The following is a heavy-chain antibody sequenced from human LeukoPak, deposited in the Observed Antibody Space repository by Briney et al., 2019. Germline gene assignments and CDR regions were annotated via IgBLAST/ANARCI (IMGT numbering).Heavy chain of an antibody. CDR3: ARARAYSSSWYYLDY. Sequence: SETLSLTCTVSGGSISSGDYYWSWIRQPPGKGLEWIGHIYHSGITYSNPSLKSRVTFLVDTSKNQFSLKVNSVTAADTAVYHCARARAYSSSWYYLDYWGQGTMVTVSS. D-gene: IGHD6-13*01. CDR1: GGSISSGDYY. CDR2: IYHSGIT. V-gene: IGHV4-30-4*08. J-gene: IGHJ4*02.